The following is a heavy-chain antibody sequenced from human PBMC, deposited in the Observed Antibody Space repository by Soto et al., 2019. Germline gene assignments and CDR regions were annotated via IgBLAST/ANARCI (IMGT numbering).Heavy chain of an antibody. Sequence: QEQLVESGGGVVQPGTSLRLSCAASGFTFSRFGMHWVRQAPGKGLEWVALIFSDGSNEYYADSVKGRFTISRDNSKNTLFLQVSSLRAEDTAIYYCARDDDYPGNAFDIWGQGTMVTVSS. CDR2: IFSDGSNE. V-gene: IGHV3-33*01. CDR1: GFTFSRFG. J-gene: IGHJ3*02. CDR3: ARDDDYPGNAFDI. D-gene: IGHD3-16*01.